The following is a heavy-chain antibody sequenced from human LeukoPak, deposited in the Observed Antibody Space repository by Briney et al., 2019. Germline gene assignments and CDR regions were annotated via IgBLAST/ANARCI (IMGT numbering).Heavy chain of an antibody. CDR1: GYTFTGYY. CDR3: AREFIAARPYYGMDV. J-gene: IGHJ6*02. CDR2: INPNSGGT. D-gene: IGHD6-6*01. Sequence: ASVKVSCKASGYTFTGYYMHWVRQAPGQGLEWMGWINPNSGGTNYAQKFQGWVTMTRDTSISTAYKELSRLRSDDTAVYYCAREFIAARPYYGMDVWGQGTTVTVSS. V-gene: IGHV1-2*04.